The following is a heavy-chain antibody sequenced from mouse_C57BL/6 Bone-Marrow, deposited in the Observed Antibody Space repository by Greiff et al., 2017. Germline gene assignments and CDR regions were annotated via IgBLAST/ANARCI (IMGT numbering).Heavy chain of an antibody. Sequence: QVQLQQSGAELVRPGTSVKVSCKASGYAFTNYLIEWVKQRPGQGLEWIGVINPGSGGTNYNEKFKGKATLTADKSSSTAYMQLSSLTSEDAAVYVCARRGIYYDYDEAYGGQGTTLTVSA. J-gene: IGHJ2*01. CDR2: INPGSGGT. V-gene: IGHV1-54*01. CDR3: ARRGIYYDYDEAY. D-gene: IGHD2-4*01. CDR1: GYAFTNYL.